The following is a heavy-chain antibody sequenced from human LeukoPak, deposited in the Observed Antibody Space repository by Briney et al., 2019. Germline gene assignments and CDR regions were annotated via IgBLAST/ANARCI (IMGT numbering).Heavy chain of an antibody. D-gene: IGHD3-9*01. CDR2: IYYSGNT. J-gene: IGHJ4*02. V-gene: IGHV4-31*03. CDR1: GGSISTGGSY. CDR3: ARGNWLPNRAFDY. Sequence: PSQTLSPTCTVSGGSISTGGSYWSWIRQHPGKGLEWIAYIYYSGNTYYNPSLKSRVSISVDTSKDQFSLNLSSVTAADTAVYYCARGNWLPNRAFDYWGQGTLVTVSS.